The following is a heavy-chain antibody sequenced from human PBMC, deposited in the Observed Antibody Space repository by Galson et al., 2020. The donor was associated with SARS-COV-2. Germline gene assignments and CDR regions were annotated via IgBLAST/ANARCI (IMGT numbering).Heavy chain of an antibody. D-gene: IGHD6-13*01. Sequence: SLKISCAASGFTFDDYAMHWVRQAPGKGLEWVSGISWNSGSIGYADSVKGRFTISRDNDKNSLYLQMNSLRAEDTALYYCAKLFVSSSPDYWGQVTLVTVSS. CDR3: AKLFVSSSPDY. CDR2: ISWNSGSI. J-gene: IGHJ4*02. V-gene: IGHV3-9*01. CDR1: GFTFDDYA.